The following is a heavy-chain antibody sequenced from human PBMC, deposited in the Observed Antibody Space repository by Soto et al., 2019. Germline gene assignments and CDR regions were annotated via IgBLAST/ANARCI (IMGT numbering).Heavy chain of an antibody. D-gene: IGHD6-19*01. V-gene: IGHV3-13*01. J-gene: IGHJ4*02. CDR3: ARGAQGQWLVDQNLDY. CDR1: GFTFSSYD. Sequence: EVQLVESGGGLVQPGGSLRLSCVASGFTFSSYDMHWVRQATGKGLEWVSAIGTAGDTYYPGSVKGRFTISRENAKNSLYLQMNSLRAGDTAVYYCARGAQGQWLVDQNLDYWGQGTLVTVSS. CDR2: IGTAGDT.